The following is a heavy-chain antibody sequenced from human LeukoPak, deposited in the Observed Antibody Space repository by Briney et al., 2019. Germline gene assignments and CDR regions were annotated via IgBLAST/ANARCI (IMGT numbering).Heavy chain of an antibody. Sequence: GGSLRLSCAASGFTFSSYAMSWVRQAPGKGLEWVSAISGSGGSTYYADSVKGRFTISRDNSKNTLYLQMNSLRAEDTAVYYCARDNGWYSYYFDYWGQGTLVTVSS. J-gene: IGHJ4*02. D-gene: IGHD6-19*01. CDR2: ISGSGGST. V-gene: IGHV3-23*01. CDR1: GFTFSSYA. CDR3: ARDNGWYSYYFDY.